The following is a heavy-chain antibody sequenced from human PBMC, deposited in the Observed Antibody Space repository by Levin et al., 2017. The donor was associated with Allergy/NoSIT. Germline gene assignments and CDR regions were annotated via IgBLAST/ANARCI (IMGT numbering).Heavy chain of an antibody. CDR1: GFTFSSYW. CDR3: ARVRSSGRFDP. V-gene: IGHV3-74*01. Sequence: HGESLKISCAASGFTFSSYWMHWVRQAPGKGLVWVSRINSDGSSTSYADSVKGRFTISRDNAKNTLYLQMNSLRAEDTAVYYCARVRSSGRFDPWGQGTLVTVSS. CDR2: INSDGSST. J-gene: IGHJ5*02. D-gene: IGHD6-19*01.